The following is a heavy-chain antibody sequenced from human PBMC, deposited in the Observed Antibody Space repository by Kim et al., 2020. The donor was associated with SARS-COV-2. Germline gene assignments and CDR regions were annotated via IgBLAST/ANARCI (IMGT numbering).Heavy chain of an antibody. D-gene: IGHD1-7*01. CDR2: TYYRSKWYN. V-gene: IGHV6-1*01. CDR1: GDSVSSNSAA. Sequence: SQTLSLTCAISGDSVSSNSAAWNWIRQSPSRGLEWLGRTYYRSKWYNDYAVSVKSRITINPDTSKNQFSLQLNSVTPEDTAVYYCARDRGTGTTEGYYYYYGMDVWGQGTTVTVSS. CDR3: ARDRGTGTTEGYYYYYGMDV. J-gene: IGHJ6*02.